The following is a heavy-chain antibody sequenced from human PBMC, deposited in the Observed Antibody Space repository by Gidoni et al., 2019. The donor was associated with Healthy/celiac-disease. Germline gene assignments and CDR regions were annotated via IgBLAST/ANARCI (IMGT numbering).Heavy chain of an antibody. CDR3: AIMTTVIYYFDY. Sequence: QVQLQESGPVLVKPSGTLSLTCAVSGGSISSSNWWGWVRQPPGKGLEWIGESYHSGSTNYNPSIKSRVTISVDKSKNQFSLKLSSVTAADTAVYYWAIMTTVIYYFDYWGQGTLVTVSS. CDR1: GGSISSSNW. V-gene: IGHV4-4*02. CDR2: SYHSGST. J-gene: IGHJ4*02. D-gene: IGHD4-17*01.